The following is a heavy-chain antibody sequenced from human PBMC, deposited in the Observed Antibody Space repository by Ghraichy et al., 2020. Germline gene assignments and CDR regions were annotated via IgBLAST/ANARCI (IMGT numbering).Heavy chain of an antibody. D-gene: IGHD6-6*01. CDR2: INPNSGGT. J-gene: IGHJ4*02. CDR3: AREGVGAAPTEMNEPSYFDY. V-gene: IGHV1-2*02. Sequence: ASVKVSCKASGYTFTGYYMHWVRQAPGQGLEWMGWINPNSGGTNYAQKFQGRVTMTRDTSISTAYMELSRLRSDDTAVYYCAREGVGAAPTEMNEPSYFDYWGQGTLVTVSS. CDR1: GYTFTGYY.